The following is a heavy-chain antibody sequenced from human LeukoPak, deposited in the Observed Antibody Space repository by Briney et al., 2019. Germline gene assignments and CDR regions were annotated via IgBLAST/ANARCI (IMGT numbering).Heavy chain of an antibody. D-gene: IGHD5-18*01. J-gene: IGHJ6*02. V-gene: IGHV4-31*02. CDR3: AKDQDTAMPYSPHTYYYYGMDV. Sequence: YYNPSLNSRVTISVDTSNNQFSLKLTSVTAEDTAVYYCAKDQDTAMPYSPHTYYYYGMDVWGQGTTVTVSS.